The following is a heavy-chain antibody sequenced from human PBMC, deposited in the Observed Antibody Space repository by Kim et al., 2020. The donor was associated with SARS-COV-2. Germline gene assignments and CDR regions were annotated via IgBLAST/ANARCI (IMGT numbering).Heavy chain of an antibody. CDR3: ARTSYSSGWYYYGMDV. D-gene: IGHD6-19*01. CDR2: IYYSGST. CDR1: GGSISSYY. Sequence: SETLSLTCTVSGGSISSYYWSWIRQPPGKGLEWIGYIYYSGSTNYNPSLKSRVTISVDTSKNQFSLKLSSVTAADTAVYYCARTSYSSGWYYYGMDVWG. V-gene: IGHV4-59*01. J-gene: IGHJ6*02.